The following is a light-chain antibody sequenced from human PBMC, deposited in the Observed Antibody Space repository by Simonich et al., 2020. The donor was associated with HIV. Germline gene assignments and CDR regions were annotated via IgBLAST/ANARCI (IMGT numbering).Light chain of an antibody. CDR2: LGS. CDR3: MQALQTPFT. J-gene: IGKJ3*01. CDR1: QSLLHSKGLNY. Sequence: DIVMTQSPLSLPVTPGEPASISCRSSQSLLHSKGLNYLVWYLQKPGQSPQLLIYLGSNRASWVPDRFSGSGSGTDFTLKISRVEAEDVGVYYCMQALQTPFTFGPGTKVDIK. V-gene: IGKV2-28*01.